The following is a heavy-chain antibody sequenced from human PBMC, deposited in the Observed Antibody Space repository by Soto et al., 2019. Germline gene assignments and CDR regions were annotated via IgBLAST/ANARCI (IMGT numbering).Heavy chain of an antibody. CDR1: GDTFTHHV. Sequence: QVQLVQSGGEVKKPGSSVKVSCKASGDTFTHHVFNWVQQAPGQGLEWMGGIISLFGTPNYPQRFQGRVMITADESTATSYMELSSLRSEDTAVYYCARDLGSGFDPGDYWGQGTLVTVSS. V-gene: IGHV1-69*12. CDR3: ARDLGSGFDPGDY. J-gene: IGHJ4*02. D-gene: IGHD3-22*01. CDR2: IISLFGTP.